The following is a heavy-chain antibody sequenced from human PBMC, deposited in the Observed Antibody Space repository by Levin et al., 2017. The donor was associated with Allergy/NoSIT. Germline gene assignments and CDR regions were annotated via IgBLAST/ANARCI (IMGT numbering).Heavy chain of an antibody. Sequence: SCRASGFIFADYALSWVRQAPGKGLEWVAFIRNKEYGEKTEYAASAQGRFTISRDDSKSIVYLQMNSLTTEDTGVYYCTRGYSGYYAEYFYYWGQGTLVTVSS. CDR2: IRNKEYGEKT. CDR1: GFIFADYA. CDR3: TRGYSGYYAEYFYY. V-gene: IGHV3-49*04. D-gene: IGHD5-12*01. J-gene: IGHJ1*01.